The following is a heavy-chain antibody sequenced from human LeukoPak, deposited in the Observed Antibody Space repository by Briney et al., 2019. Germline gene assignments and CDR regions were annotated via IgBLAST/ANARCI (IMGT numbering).Heavy chain of an antibody. CDR1: GFTFSSYS. CDR2: ISSSSSYI. CDR3: ARESDLTYYDFWSGPKPIDY. D-gene: IGHD3-3*01. V-gene: IGHV3-21*01. Sequence: GGSLRLSCAASGFTFSSYSMNWVRRAPGKGLEWVSSISSSSSYIYYADSVKGRFTISRDNAKNSLYLQMNSLKAEDTAVYYCARESDLTYYDFWSGPKPIDYWGQGTLVTVSS. J-gene: IGHJ4*02.